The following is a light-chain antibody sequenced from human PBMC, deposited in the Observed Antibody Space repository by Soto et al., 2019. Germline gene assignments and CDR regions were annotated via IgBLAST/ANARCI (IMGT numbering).Light chain of an antibody. CDR1: SSDIGSYNL. Sequence: QSVLTQPASVSGSPGQSITISCTGTSSDIGSYNLVSWYQQHPGKAPKVIIYEGNERPSGVSNRFSGSKSGNTASLTISGLPAEDEADYCCCSYAGSMTWVFGGGTKLTVL. CDR3: CSYAGSMTWV. J-gene: IGLJ3*02. CDR2: EGN. V-gene: IGLV2-23*01.